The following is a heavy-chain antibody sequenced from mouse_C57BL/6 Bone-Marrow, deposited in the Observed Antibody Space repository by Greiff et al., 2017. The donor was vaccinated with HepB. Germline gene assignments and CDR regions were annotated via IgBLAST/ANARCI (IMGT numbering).Heavy chain of an antibody. J-gene: IGHJ3*01. CDR1: GYTFTSYW. Sequence: QVQLQQSGAELVMPGASVKLSCKASGYTFTSYWMHWVKQRPGQGLEWIGEIDPSDSYTNYNQKFKGKSTLTVDKSSSTAYMQLSSLTSEDSAVYYCARGNYYGSSSWGQGTLVTVSA. V-gene: IGHV1-69*01. CDR3: ARGNYYGSSS. CDR2: IDPSDSYT. D-gene: IGHD1-1*01.